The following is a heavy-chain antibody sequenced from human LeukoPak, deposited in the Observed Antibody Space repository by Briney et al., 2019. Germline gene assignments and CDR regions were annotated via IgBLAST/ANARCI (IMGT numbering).Heavy chain of an antibody. Sequence: SETLSLTCNASGFSITTGYYWGWNRQPPGRGLEWIGTIYHSGTTYYNPSLKSRVTISLDTSKNQSSLKLSSVTAADTAVYYCARDLYSSKTNDAFVIWGQGTMVTVSS. J-gene: IGHJ3*02. CDR2: IYHSGTT. D-gene: IGHD6-13*01. CDR1: GFSITTGYY. V-gene: IGHV4-38-2*02. CDR3: ARDLYSSKTNDAFVI.